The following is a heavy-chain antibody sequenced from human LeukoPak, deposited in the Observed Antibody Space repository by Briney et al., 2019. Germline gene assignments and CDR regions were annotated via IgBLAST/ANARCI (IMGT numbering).Heavy chain of an antibody. CDR3: ASEGIRDYYHYTMDV. CDR2: IYHSGRT. CDR1: GYSISSGYY. Sequence: SETLSLTCTVSGYSISSGYYWGWIRQPPGKGLEWIGSIYHSGRTFYNPSLKSRVTISVDTSKNQFSLKLISVTAADTAIYYCASEGIRDYYHYTMDVWGKGTTVTISS. D-gene: IGHD6-13*01. V-gene: IGHV4-38-2*02. J-gene: IGHJ6*03.